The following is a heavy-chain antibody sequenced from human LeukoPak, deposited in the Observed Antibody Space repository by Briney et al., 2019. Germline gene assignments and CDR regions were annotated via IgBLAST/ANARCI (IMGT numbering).Heavy chain of an antibody. CDR3: ARITMVRGRSYYYMDV. J-gene: IGHJ6*03. D-gene: IGHD3-10*01. V-gene: IGHV4-4*09. CDR1: GGPISYFY. Sequence: PSETLSLTCTVSGGPISYFYWSWIRQPPGKGLEWIGYISASGSTNYNPSLKSRVTISVDTSKNLFSLKLTSMTAADTAVYYCARITMVRGRSYYYMDVWGKGTTVTVSS. CDR2: ISASGST.